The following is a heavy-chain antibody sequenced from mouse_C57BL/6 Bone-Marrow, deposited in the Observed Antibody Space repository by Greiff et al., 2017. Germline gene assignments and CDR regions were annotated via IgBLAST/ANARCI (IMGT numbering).Heavy chain of an antibody. CDR2: IYPETGGT. Sequence: VQLVQSGAELVRPGASVTLSCKASGYTFTDYELHWVKQTPVHGLEWIGAIYPETGGTAYNQKFKGKAILTADNSSSTAYMELRSLSSEDSAVYYCTNLWFAYWGQGTLVTVSA. V-gene: IGHV1-15*01. CDR1: GYTFTDYE. J-gene: IGHJ3*01. CDR3: TNLWFAY.